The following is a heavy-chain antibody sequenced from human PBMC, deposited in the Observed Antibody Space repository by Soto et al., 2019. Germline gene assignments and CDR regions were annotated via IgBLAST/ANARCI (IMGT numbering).Heavy chain of an antibody. J-gene: IGHJ5*02. CDR2: ISGSGGST. V-gene: IGHV3-23*01. CDR1: GFTFSSYA. CDR3: AKDPTLWFGVNWSDP. D-gene: IGHD3-10*01. Sequence: PGGSLRLSCAASGFTFSSYAMSWVRQAPGKGLEWVSAISGSGGSTYYADSVKGRFTISRDNSKNTLYLQMNSLRAEDTAVYYCAKDPTLWFGVNWSDPWGQGTLVTVSS.